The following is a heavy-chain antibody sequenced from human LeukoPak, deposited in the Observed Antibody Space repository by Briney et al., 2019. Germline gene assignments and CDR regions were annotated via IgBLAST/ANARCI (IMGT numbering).Heavy chain of an antibody. CDR1: GGPISGSRT. J-gene: IGHJ5*02. CDR2: IHYDGRT. V-gene: IGHV4-39*07. D-gene: IGHD6-25*01. CDR3: ARVVTAAGLDL. Sequence: SETLSLTCTVSGGPISGSRTWCWVRQPPGQGLEWIGNIHYDGRTAYNPSLKSRVTISLDTSTNQFSLKVSSVTATDTALYYCARVVTAAGLDLWGQGILVSSSS.